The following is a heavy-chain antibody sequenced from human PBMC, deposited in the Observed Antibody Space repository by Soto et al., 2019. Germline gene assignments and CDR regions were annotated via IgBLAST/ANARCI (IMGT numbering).Heavy chain of an antibody. CDR2: IYHSGST. V-gene: IGHV4-30-2*01. CDR1: GGSISSGGYS. J-gene: IGHJ4*02. CDR3: ARVDYYDSSGYSGRDY. Sequence: SETLSLTCAVSGGSISSGGYSWSWIRQPPGKGLEWIGYIYHSGSTYYNPSLKSRVTISVDRSKNQFSLKLSSVTAADTAVYYCARVDYYDSSGYSGRDYRGQRTPVTVSS. D-gene: IGHD3-22*01.